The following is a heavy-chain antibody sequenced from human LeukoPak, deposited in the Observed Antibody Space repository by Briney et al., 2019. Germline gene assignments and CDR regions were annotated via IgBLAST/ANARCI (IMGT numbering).Heavy chain of an antibody. J-gene: IGHJ4*02. CDR3: AREVDGSYYDY. CDR2: ISSSSSTI. CDR1: GFTFSSYS. V-gene: IGHV3-48*04. Sequence: GGSLRLSCAASGFTFSSYSMNWVRQAPGKGLEWVSDISSSSSTIYYADSVKGRFTISRDNAKNSLYLQMNSLRAEDTAVYYCAREVDGSYYDYWGQGTLVTVSS. D-gene: IGHD1-26*01.